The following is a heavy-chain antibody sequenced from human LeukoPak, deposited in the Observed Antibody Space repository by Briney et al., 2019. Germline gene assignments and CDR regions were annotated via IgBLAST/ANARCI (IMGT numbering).Heavy chain of an antibody. Sequence: KPSETLSLTCTVSGGSISSYYWSWIRQPPGKGLEWIGYIYYSGSTNYNPSLKSRVTISVDTSKNQFSLKLSSVTAADTAVYYCARDGRLQFYAFDIWAKGQWSPSLQ. CDR2: IYYSGST. CDR1: GGSISSYY. V-gene: IGHV4-59*01. CDR3: ARDGRLQFYAFDI. J-gene: IGHJ3*02. D-gene: IGHD5-24*01.